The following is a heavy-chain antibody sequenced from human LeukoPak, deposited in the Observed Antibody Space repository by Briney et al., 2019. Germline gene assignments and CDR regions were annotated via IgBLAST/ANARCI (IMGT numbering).Heavy chain of an antibody. J-gene: IGHJ6*03. CDR3: ARGVDYALWSDSSLQFYYMDV. V-gene: IGHV1-8*03. CDR1: GYTFSSSD. CDR2: MNPNSGHT. Sequence: ASVKLSCKASGYTFSSSDINWVRHAPGQGLEWMGWMNPNSGHTSYAQKFQGRITFTRNTSTSTAYMEQSSLRPEDTAVYFCARGVDYALWSDSSLQFYYMDVWGKGATVTVSS. D-gene: IGHD3-3*01.